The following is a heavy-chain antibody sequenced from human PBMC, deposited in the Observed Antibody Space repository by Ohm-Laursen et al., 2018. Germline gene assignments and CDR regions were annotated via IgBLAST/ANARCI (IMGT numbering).Heavy chain of an antibody. CDR2: IWYDGSNK. Sequence: SLRLSCSAPGFTFSSYGMHWVRQAPGKGLEWVAVIWYDGSNKYYADSVKGRFTISRDNSKNTLYLQMNSLRAEDTAVYYCARVTAMDEYYYYYGMDVWGQGTTVTVSS. V-gene: IGHV3-33*08. CDR3: ARVTAMDEYYYYYGMDV. D-gene: IGHD5-18*01. CDR1: GFTFSSYG. J-gene: IGHJ6*02.